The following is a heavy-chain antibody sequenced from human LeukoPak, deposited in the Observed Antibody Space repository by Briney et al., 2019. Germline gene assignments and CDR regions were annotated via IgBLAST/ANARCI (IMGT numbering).Heavy chain of an antibody. CDR2: IYHSGST. V-gene: IGHV4-30-2*01. CDR3: ALAAAGKGNWFDP. D-gene: IGHD6-13*01. CDR1: GGSISSGGYY. Sequence: SETLSLTCTVSGGSISSGGYYWSWIRQPPGKGLEWIGYIYHSGSTYYNPSLKSRVTISVDRSKNQFSLKLSSVTAADTAVYYCALAAAGKGNWFDPWGQGTLVTVSS. J-gene: IGHJ5*02.